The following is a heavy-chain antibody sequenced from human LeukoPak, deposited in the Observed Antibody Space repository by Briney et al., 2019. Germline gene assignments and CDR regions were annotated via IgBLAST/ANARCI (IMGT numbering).Heavy chain of an antibody. CDR3: ARYYDYDSRGYYYYFDY. CDR1: GFTFSSYS. J-gene: IGHJ4*02. V-gene: IGHV3-21*01. CDR2: ISSSSSYI. Sequence: PGGSLRLSCAASGFTFSSYSLNWVRQAPGKGLEWVSSISSSSSYIYYADSVKGRFTISRDNAKNLLYLQMNSLRAEDTALYYCARYYDYDSRGYYYYFDYRGQGTLVTVSS. D-gene: IGHD3-22*01.